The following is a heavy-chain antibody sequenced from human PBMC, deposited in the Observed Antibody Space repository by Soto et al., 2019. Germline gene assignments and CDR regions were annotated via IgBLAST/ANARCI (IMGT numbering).Heavy chain of an antibody. CDR2: IYPGDSDT. J-gene: IGHJ6*02. CDR3: ARLSTGAESRGLDYYYYGMDV. CDR1: GYSFTSYW. Sequence: GASLKISCKGSGYSFTSYWIGWVRQMPGKGLEWRGIIYPGDSDTRYSPSFQGQASISADKSISTPYLQWSSLKASDTAMYYCARLSTGAESRGLDYYYYGMDVWGQGTTVTVSS. D-gene: IGHD1-26*01. V-gene: IGHV5-51*01.